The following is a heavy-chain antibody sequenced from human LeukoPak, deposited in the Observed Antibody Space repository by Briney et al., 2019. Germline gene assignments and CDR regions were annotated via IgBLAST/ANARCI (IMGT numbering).Heavy chain of an antibody. CDR1: GGSFSGYY. CDR3: ARGYCTNGVCYRGYYYYGMDV. Sequence: PSETLSLTCAVYGGSFSGYYWSWIRQPPGKGLEWIGEINHSGSTNYNPSLKSRVTISVDTSKNQFSLKLSSVTAADTAVYYCARGYCTNGVCYRGYYYYGMDVWGQGTTVTVSS. CDR2: INHSGST. D-gene: IGHD2-8*01. V-gene: IGHV4-34*01. J-gene: IGHJ6*02.